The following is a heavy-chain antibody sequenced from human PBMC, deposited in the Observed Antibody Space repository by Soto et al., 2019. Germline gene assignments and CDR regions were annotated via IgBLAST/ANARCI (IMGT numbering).Heavy chain of an antibody. V-gene: IGHV3-74*01. CDR2: INSDGTST. Sequence: GGSLRLSCAAPGFSFSSYWMHWVRQAPGKGLVWVSRINSDGTSTNYADSVKGRFTISRDNAKNTLYLQMNSLTAEDTAVYYCARDLTTTPYWGQGTLVTVSS. CDR1: GFSFSSYW. J-gene: IGHJ4*02. D-gene: IGHD1-1*01. CDR3: ARDLTTTPY.